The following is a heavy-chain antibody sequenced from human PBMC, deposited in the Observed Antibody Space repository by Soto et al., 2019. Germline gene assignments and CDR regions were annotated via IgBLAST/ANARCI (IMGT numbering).Heavy chain of an antibody. J-gene: IGHJ2*01. Sequence: QLQLQESGPGLVKPSETLSLTCTVSGVSIRNSAYYWAWIRQPPGKGLEWIGSIYYAGNTYYNPSLKSRGPMTLDAASNHFSLSLSSGSAADTAVYSCVRDMVRGVLPLSFWYFDLWGRGTLVTVSS. V-gene: IGHV4-39*02. D-gene: IGHD3-10*01. CDR2: IYYAGNT. CDR3: VRDMVRGVLPLSFWYFDL. CDR1: GVSIRNSAYY.